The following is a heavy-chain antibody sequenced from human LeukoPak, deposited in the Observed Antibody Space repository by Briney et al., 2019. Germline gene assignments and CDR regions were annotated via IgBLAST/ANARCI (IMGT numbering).Heavy chain of an antibody. Sequence: GGSLRLSCAASGFTFSRYWMSWVRQAPGKGLEWVAIIKEDGSEKYYVDSVKGRFTISRDNSKNTLYLQMNSLRAEDTAVYYCAKDGWGYSSSWGFGYWGQGTLVTVSS. CDR3: AKDGWGYSSSWGFGY. D-gene: IGHD6-13*01. J-gene: IGHJ4*02. CDR2: IKEDGSEK. CDR1: GFTFSRYW. V-gene: IGHV3-7*01.